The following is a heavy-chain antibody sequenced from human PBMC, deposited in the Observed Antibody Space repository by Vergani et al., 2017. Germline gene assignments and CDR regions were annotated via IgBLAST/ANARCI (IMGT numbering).Heavy chain of an antibody. J-gene: IGHJ4*02. D-gene: IGHD5-18*01. V-gene: IGHV1-18*01. CDR2: ISAYNGNK. Sequence: QVQLVQSGAEVKKPGASVKVSCKASGYTFTSYGISWVRQAPGQGLEWMGWISAYNGNKNYAQKLQGRVTMTTDTSTSTAYMELRSLRSDDTAVYYCARDLRQPSGLGYSYGYVDYWGQGTLVTVSS. CDR3: ARDLRQPSGLGYSYGYVDY. CDR1: GYTFTSYG.